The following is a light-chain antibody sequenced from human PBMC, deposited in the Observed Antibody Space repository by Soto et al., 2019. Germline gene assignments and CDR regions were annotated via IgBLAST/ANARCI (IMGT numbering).Light chain of an antibody. J-gene: IGKJ4*01. CDR2: AAS. V-gene: IGKV1-9*01. CDR1: QGIRSY. CDR3: QQLNSYPLT. Sequence: IQMTQSPSSLSASVGDRVTITCRASQGIRSYLALYQQKPGKAPKLLIYAASTLQSGVPSRFSGSGSGTDFTLTISSLQPEDSATYYCQQLNSYPLTFGGGTKVDIK.